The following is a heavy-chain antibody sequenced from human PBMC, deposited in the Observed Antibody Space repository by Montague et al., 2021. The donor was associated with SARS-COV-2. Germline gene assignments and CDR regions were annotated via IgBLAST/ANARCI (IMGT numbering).Heavy chain of an antibody. D-gene: IGHD3-9*01. CDR3: ARAPTVYDVLTGHDSELDR. CDR1: GGPLRGYF. Sequence: SETLSLTCGVSGGPLRGYFWSWIRQAPGKGLEWIGEISHGGATKYNPTLKSRATVSVDTSRNQFSLTLNSVTAADTGVYYCARAPTVYDVLTGHDSELDRWGRGTRGIV. J-gene: IGHJ3*01. V-gene: IGHV4-34*01. CDR2: ISHGGAT.